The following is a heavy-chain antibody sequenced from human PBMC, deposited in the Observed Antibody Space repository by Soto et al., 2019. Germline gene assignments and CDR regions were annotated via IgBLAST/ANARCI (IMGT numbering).Heavy chain of an antibody. D-gene: IGHD2-15*01. J-gene: IGHJ6*03. CDR3: ARRNPDAADYYYYYIDV. V-gene: IGHV3-48*01. CDR2: ISSSSSTI. CDR1: GFTFSRYY. Sequence: GGSLRLSCAASGFTFSRYYMNWVRQAPGKGLEWVSYISSSSSTIYYADSVRGRFTISRDNAKNSLYLQMNSLRAEDTAVYYCARRNPDAADYYYYYIDVWGKGTTVTVSS.